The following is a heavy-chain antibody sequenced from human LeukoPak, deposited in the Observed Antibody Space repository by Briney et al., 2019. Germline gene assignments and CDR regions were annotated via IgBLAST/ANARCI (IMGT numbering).Heavy chain of an antibody. Sequence: ASVKVSCKASGYTFTSYDINWVRQATGQGLEWMGWMNPNSGNTGYAQKFQGRVTMTRNTSISTAYMELSSLRSEDTAVYYCVRGLGRGRYDSSGYFYYFDYWGQGTLVTVSS. V-gene: IGHV1-8*01. D-gene: IGHD3-22*01. CDR3: VRGLGRGRYDSSGYFYYFDY. J-gene: IGHJ4*02. CDR1: GYTFTSYD. CDR2: MNPNSGNT.